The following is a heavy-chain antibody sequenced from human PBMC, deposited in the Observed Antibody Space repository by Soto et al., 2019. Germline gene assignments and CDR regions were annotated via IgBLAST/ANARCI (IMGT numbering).Heavy chain of an antibody. Sequence: QVQLVESGGGVVQPGRSLRLSCAASGFTFSSYGMHWVRQAPGKGLEWVAVISYDGSNKYYADSVKGRFTISRDNSKNTLYLHRNSLRAEDTAVYYCAKDAMGIAVAGFYWYFDLWGRGTLVTVSS. J-gene: IGHJ2*01. D-gene: IGHD6-19*01. CDR1: GFTFSSYG. CDR2: ISYDGSNK. V-gene: IGHV3-30*18. CDR3: AKDAMGIAVAGFYWYFDL.